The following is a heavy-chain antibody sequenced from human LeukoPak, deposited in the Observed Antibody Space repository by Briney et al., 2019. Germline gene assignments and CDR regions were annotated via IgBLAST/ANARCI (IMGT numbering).Heavy chain of an antibody. CDR2: IWFDGSNK. CDR3: ARDRDVVVVAAAFDP. V-gene: IGHV3-30*02. J-gene: IGHJ5*02. CDR1: GFIFSNDA. D-gene: IGHD2-15*01. Sequence: GGSLRLSCAASGFIFSNDAMHWVRQAPGKGLEWVAFIWFDGSNKHYADSVKGRFTISRDNSKNTLYLQMNSLRAEDTAVYYCARDRDVVVVAAAFDPWGQGTLVTVSS.